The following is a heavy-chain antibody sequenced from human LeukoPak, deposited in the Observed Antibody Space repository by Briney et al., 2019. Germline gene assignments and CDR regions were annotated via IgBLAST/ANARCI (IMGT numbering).Heavy chain of an antibody. D-gene: IGHD2-15*01. CDR1: GFTFSSYA. J-gene: IGHJ6*03. V-gene: IGHV3-64*01. CDR3: AREGYCSGGSCYSWGYYYYYMDV. Sequence: GGSLRLSCAASGFTFSSYAMHWVRQAPGKGLEYVSAISSNGGSTYYANSVKGRFTISRDNSKNTLYLQMGSLRAEDMAVYYCAREGYCSGGSCYSWGYYYYYMDVWGKGTTVTVSS. CDR2: ISSNGGST.